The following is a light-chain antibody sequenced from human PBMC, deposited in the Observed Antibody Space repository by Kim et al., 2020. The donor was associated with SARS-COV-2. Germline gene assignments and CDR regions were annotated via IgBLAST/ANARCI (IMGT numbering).Light chain of an antibody. Sequence: PGERATRSCRASQSVSSSYLAWYQQKPGQAPRLLIYGASSRATGIPDRFSGSGSGTDFTLTISRLEPEDFAVYYCQQYGSSPPWTFGQGTKVDIK. V-gene: IGKV3-20*01. CDR2: GAS. J-gene: IGKJ1*01. CDR3: QQYGSSPPWT. CDR1: QSVSSSY.